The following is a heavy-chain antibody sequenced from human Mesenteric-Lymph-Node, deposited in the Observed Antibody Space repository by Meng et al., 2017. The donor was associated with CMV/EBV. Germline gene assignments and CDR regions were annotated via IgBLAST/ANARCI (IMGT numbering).Heavy chain of an antibody. Sequence: TLSLTCTFSGVSISSGGYYWSWIRQHPGKGLEWIGYIYYSGSTYYNPSRKSRVTISVDTSKNQFSLKLSSVTAADTAVYYCARGRAREYCSGGSCYSSADWGQGTLVTVSS. CDR1: GVSISSGGYY. CDR2: IYYSGST. CDR3: ARGRAREYCSGGSCYSSAD. V-gene: IGHV4-31*03. J-gene: IGHJ4*02. D-gene: IGHD2-15*01.